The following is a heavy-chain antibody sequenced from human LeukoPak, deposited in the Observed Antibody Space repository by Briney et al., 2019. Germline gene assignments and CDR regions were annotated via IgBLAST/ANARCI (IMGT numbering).Heavy chain of an antibody. J-gene: IGHJ4*02. CDR1: EFSFISYG. CDR2: ISDDGRNK. CDR3: AKRPSDYGDYVTYFDY. D-gene: IGHD4-17*01. V-gene: IGHV3-30*18. Sequence: GGSLRLSCAASEFSFISYGMHWVRQAPGKGLEWVGVISDDGRNKKYADSVKGRFTISRDNSKDTLYLQMNSLRDEDTAVYYCAKRPSDYGDYVTYFDYWGQGTLVTVSS.